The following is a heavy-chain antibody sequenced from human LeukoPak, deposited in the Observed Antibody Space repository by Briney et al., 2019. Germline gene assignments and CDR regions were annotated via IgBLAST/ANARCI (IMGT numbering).Heavy chain of an antibody. CDR2: IQTSGGT. V-gene: IGHV4-4*07. Sequence: SETLSLTCTVSGGSISSYYWTWIRQPAGKGLEWIGRIQTSGGTNYNPSLKSRVTMSVDTSKNKFSLKVNSVTAADTAVYYCARVGSGWSFDYWGQGTVVTVSS. CDR1: GGSISSYY. J-gene: IGHJ4*02. D-gene: IGHD6-19*01. CDR3: ARVGSGWSFDY.